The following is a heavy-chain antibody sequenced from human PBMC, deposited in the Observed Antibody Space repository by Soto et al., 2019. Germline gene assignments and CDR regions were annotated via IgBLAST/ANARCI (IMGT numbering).Heavy chain of an antibody. CDR2: INAGNGNT. D-gene: IGHD2-15*01. V-gene: IGHV1-3*01. Sequence: ASVKVSCKASGYTFTSYAMHWVRQAPGQRLEWMGWINAGNGNTKYSQKFQGRVTITRDTSTSTAYMELDSLRYEDTAVYYCARDKGYCSDTSCPDFDYWGQGTLVTVSS. CDR3: ARDKGYCSDTSCPDFDY. J-gene: IGHJ4*02. CDR1: GYTFTSYA.